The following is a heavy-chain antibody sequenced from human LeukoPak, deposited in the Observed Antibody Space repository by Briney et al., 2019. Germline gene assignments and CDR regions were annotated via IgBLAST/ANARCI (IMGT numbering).Heavy chain of an antibody. Sequence: PGGSLRLSCEASRFTFSSYAMNWVRQAPGKGLEWVSAISGSGGTTYYADSVKGRFTISRDRSKNTLFLQMNSLRAEDTAMYYCAKSVETTVTPDSWGQGTLVTVSS. J-gene: IGHJ4*02. CDR2: ISGSGGTT. D-gene: IGHD4-11*01. CDR1: RFTFSSYA. CDR3: AKSVETTVTPDS. V-gene: IGHV3-23*01.